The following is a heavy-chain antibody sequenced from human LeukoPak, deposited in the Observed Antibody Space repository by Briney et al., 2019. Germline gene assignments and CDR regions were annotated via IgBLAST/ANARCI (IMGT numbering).Heavy chain of an antibody. D-gene: IGHD3-16*01. V-gene: IGHV4-4*07. CDR1: GGSISSYY. CDR3: ARDGMGAWFDP. CDR2: INSSGST. Sequence: SETLSLTCTVSGGSISSYYWSWIRQPAGKGLEWIGRINSSGSTNYNPSLKSRATMSVDTSKNQSSLKMSSVTAADTAVYYCARDGMGAWFDPWGQGTLVIVSS. J-gene: IGHJ5*02.